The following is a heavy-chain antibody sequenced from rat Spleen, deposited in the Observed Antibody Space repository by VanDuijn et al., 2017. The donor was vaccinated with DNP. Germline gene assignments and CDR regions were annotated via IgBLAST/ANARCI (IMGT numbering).Heavy chain of an antibody. CDR2: ITGSGGSST. J-gene: IGHJ3*01. CDR1: GFTFNDYW. V-gene: IGHV5-31*01. CDR3: AREGIGTTWFAY. D-gene: IGHD1-5*01. Sequence: EVQLVESGGGLVQPGRSLKLSCVAFGFTFNDYWMAWIRQVPGKGLEWLGAITGSGGSSTYYRDSVRGRFTISRDYARSTLYLQMDSLRSEDTATYYCAREGIGTTWFAYWGQGTLVTVSS.